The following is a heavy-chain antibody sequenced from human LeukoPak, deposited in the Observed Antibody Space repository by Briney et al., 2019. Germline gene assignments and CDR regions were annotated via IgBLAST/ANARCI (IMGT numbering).Heavy chain of an antibody. CDR1: GGTFSSYA. V-gene: IGHV1-69*13. D-gene: IGHD3-10*01. CDR3: ARYYYGSGSSEYVGILEYGMDV. Sequence: SVKVSCKASGGTFSSYAISWVRQAPGQGLEWMGGIIPIFGTANYAQKFQGRVTITADESTSAAYMELSSLRSEDTAVYYCARYYYGSGSSEYVGILEYGMDVWGQGTTVTVSS. CDR2: IIPIFGTA. J-gene: IGHJ6*02.